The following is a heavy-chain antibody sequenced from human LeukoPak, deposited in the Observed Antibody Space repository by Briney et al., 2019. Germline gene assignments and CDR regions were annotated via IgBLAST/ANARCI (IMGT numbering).Heavy chain of an antibody. J-gene: IGHJ1*01. D-gene: IGHD6-19*01. CDR3: ARIIAVAGTPEYFQH. V-gene: IGHV4-30-2*05. CDR2: IYYSGST. Sequence: SETLSLTCAVSGGSISSGGYSWSWIRQPPGKGLEWIGYIYYSGSTYYNPSLKSRVTISVDTSKNQFSLKLSSVTAADTAVYYCARIIAVAGTPEYFQHWGQGTLVTVSS. CDR1: GGSISSGGYS.